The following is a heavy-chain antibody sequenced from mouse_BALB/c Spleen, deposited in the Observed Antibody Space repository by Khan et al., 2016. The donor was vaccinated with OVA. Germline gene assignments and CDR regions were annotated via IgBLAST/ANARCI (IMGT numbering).Heavy chain of an antibody. D-gene: IGHD1-2*01. J-gene: IGHJ3*01. CDR2: ISDLAYTI. Sequence: EVELVESGGGLVQPGGSRKLSCEASGFTFSDYGMAWVRQAPGKGPEWVAFISDLAYTIYYADTVTGRFTISRENAKNTLYLEMSGLRSEDTAIYYWARGGGTAPFAYWGLGTRVTVSA. CDR1: GFTFSDYG. CDR3: ARGGGTAPFAY. V-gene: IGHV5-15*02.